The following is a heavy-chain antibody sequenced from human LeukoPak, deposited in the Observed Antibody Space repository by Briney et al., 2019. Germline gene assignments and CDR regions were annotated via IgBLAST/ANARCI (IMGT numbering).Heavy chain of an antibody. J-gene: IGHJ4*02. V-gene: IGHV3-48*03. CDR3: AKSNPPRGLWFGELPAHFDY. D-gene: IGHD3-10*01. CDR1: GFTFSSYE. CDR2: ISSSGSTI. Sequence: GGSLRLSCAASGFTFSSYEMNWVRQAPGKGLEWVSYISSSGSTIYYADSVKGRFTISRDNSKNTLYLQMNSLRAEDTAVYYCAKSNPPRGLWFGELPAHFDYWGQGTLVTVSS.